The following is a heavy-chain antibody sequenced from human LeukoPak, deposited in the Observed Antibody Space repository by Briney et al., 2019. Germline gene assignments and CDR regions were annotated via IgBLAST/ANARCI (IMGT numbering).Heavy chain of an antibody. CDR1: GGSFSGYY. CDR2: INHSGST. J-gene: IGHJ4*02. Sequence: PSEPLSLDCAVYGGSFSGYYWSWIRQPPGKGLEWIGEINHSGSTNYNPSPKSRVTISVDTSKTLLSLKLSSVTAADTAVYYCARVRIQLWEDPFDYWGQGTLVTVSS. CDR3: ARVRIQLWEDPFDY. V-gene: IGHV4-34*01. D-gene: IGHD5-18*01.